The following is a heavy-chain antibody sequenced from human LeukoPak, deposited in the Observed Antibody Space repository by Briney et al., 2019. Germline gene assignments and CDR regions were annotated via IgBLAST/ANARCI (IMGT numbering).Heavy chain of an antibody. V-gene: IGHV1-46*01. CDR3: ARDQEGFDY. CDR1: GYTFTSYG. J-gene: IGHJ4*02. Sequence: EASVKVSCKASGYTFTSYGISWVRQAPGQGLEWVGMIYPRDGSTSYAQKFQGRVTVTRDTSTSTVHMELSGLRSEDTAVYYCARDQEGFDYWGQGTLVTVSS. CDR2: IYPRDGST.